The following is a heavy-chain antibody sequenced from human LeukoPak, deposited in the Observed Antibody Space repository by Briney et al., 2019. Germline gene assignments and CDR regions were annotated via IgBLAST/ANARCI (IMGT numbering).Heavy chain of an antibody. CDR2: IYYSGST. V-gene: IGHV4-59*08. CDR1: GGSLSSYY. J-gene: IGHJ5*02. CDR3: ARQRGLSRGYDSSGFSPFDP. Sequence: SETLSLTCTVSGGSLSSYYWSWIRQPPGKGLEWIGYIYYSGSTNYNPSLKSRVTISVDTSKNQFSLKLSSVTAADTAVYYCARQRGLSRGYDSSGFSPFDPWGQGTLVTVSS. D-gene: IGHD3-22*01.